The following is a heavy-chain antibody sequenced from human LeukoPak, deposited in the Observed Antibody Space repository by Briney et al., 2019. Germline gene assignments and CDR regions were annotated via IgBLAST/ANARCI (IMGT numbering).Heavy chain of an antibody. J-gene: IGHJ4*02. CDR2: ISGSGGST. Sequence: GGSPRLSCAASGFTFSSYAMSWVRQAPGKGLEWVSAISGSGGSTYYADSVKGRFTISRDNSKNTLYLQMNSLRAEDTAVYYCAKDGQPYYDSSGYYDAIDYWGQGTLVTVSS. CDR1: GFTFSSYA. V-gene: IGHV3-23*01. D-gene: IGHD3-22*01. CDR3: AKDGQPYYDSSGYYDAIDY.